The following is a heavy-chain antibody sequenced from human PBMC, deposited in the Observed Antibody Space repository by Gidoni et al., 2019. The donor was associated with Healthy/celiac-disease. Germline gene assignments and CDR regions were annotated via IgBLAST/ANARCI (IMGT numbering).Heavy chain of an antibody. CDR3: ARDRRFGELPIDY. CDR2: INSDGSST. D-gene: IGHD3-10*01. J-gene: IGHJ4*02. CDR1: GFTSSSYW. V-gene: IGHV3-74*01. Sequence: EVQLLESGGGLVQPGGSLGLPCAASGFTSSSYWLHWVRQAPGKGLVWVSRINSDGSSTSYADSVKGRFTISRDNAKNTLYLQMNSLRAEDTAVYYCARDRRFGELPIDYWGQGTLVTVSS.